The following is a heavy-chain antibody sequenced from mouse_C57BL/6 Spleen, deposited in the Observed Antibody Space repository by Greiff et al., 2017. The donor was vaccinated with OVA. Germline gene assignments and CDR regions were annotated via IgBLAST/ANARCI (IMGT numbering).Heavy chain of an antibody. J-gene: IGHJ1*03. D-gene: IGHD1-1*01. CDR1: GYSFTSHY. CDR3: AKDYGRDWYFDV. V-gene: IGHV1-66*01. CDR2: IYPGSGNT. Sequence: QVQLQQSGPELVKPGASVKISCKASGYSFTSHYIHWVKQRPGQGLEWIGWIYPGSGNTKYNEKFKGKATLTADTSSSTAYMQLSSLTSEDSAVYYCAKDYGRDWYFDVWGTGTTVTVSS.